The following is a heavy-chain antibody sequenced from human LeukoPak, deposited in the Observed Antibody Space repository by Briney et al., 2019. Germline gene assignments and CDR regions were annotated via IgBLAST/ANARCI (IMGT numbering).Heavy chain of an antibody. J-gene: IGHJ5*02. CDR3: ARDPGCSSTSCSFNWFDP. CDR1: GDSVSSNSAA. V-gene: IGHV6-1*01. Sequence: SQTLSLTCAISGDSVSSNSAAWNWLRQSPSRGLEWLGRTYYRSKWYNDYAVSVKSRITINPDTSKNQFSLQLNSVTPEDTAVYYCARDPGCSSTSCSFNWFDPWGQGTLVTVSS. D-gene: IGHD2-2*01. CDR2: TYYRSKWYN.